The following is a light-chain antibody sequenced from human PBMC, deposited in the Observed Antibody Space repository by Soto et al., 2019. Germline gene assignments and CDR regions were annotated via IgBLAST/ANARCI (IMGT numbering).Light chain of an antibody. CDR1: QSISTY. J-gene: IGKJ4*01. V-gene: IGKV3-11*01. CDR2: DAS. CDR3: QQRSNWPPVT. Sequence: TQSPSALSASVGDRVTITCRASQSISTYLAWYQQKPGQAPRLLIYDASNMATGIPARFSGSGSGTDFTLTISSLEPEDFAIYDCQQRSNWPPVTFGGGTKVEIK.